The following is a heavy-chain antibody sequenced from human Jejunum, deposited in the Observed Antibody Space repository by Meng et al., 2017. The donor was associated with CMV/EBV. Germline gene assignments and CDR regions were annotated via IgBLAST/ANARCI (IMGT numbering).Heavy chain of an antibody. CDR2: MYYSGTT. CDR3: ARQRVSVVEGGSWFDP. V-gene: IGHV4-59*01. CDR1: GSMRNYY. Sequence: GSMRNYYWGGIRQPPGKGLEWIGCMYYSGTTNYYNPSLKSRVTISVDTSKNQLSLKLSSVTAADTAVYFCARQRVSVVEGGSWFDPWGQGTLVTVSS. D-gene: IGHD2-15*01. J-gene: IGHJ5*02.